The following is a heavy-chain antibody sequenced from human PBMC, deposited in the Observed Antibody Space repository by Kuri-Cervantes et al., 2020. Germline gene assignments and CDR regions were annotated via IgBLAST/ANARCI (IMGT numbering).Heavy chain of an antibody. CDR1: GFSFNSYA. Sequence: GGSMRLACAASGFSFNSYAMSWVRQAPGKGLEWVSSVSGSGYSTYYADSVKGRFTISRDNSKNTLCLQMNSLRAEDTAVYYCAGESRSGLGYWGQGTLVTVSS. D-gene: IGHD3-3*01. CDR3: AGESRSGLGY. J-gene: IGHJ4*02. CDR2: VSGSGYST. V-gene: IGHV3-23*01.